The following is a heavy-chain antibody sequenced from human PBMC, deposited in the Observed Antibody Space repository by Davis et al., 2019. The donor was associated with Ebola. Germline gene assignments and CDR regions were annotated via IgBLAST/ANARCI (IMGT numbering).Heavy chain of an antibody. D-gene: IGHD1-26*01. V-gene: IGHV3-74*01. J-gene: IGHJ4*02. CDR3: ATLPGYY. CDR2: IHSDGTST. Sequence: HTGGSLRLSCAASGFSFSSTWMHWVRQAPGKGLVWVSRIHSDGTSTIYTDSVKGRFTISRDNAKNTLYLQMNSLRAEDTAVYYCATLPGYYWGQGTLVAVSS. CDR1: GFSFSSTW.